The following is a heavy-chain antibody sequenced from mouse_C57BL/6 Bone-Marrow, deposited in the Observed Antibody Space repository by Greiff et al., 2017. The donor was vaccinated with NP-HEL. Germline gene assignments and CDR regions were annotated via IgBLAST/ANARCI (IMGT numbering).Heavy chain of an antibody. V-gene: IGHV1-26*01. CDR2: INPNNGGT. J-gene: IGHJ4*01. D-gene: IGHD2-4*01. CDR1: GYTFTDYY. CDR3: ASLLYYDYDDAMDY. Sequence: EVQLQQSGPELVKPGASVKISCKASGYTFTDYYMNWVKQSHGKSLEWIGDINPNNGGTSYNQKFKGKATLTVDKSSSTAYMELRSLTSEDSAVYYCASLLYYDYDDAMDYWGQGTSVTVSS.